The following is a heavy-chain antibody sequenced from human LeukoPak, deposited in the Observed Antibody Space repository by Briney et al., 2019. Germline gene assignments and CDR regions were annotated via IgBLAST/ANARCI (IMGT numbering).Heavy chain of an antibody. CDR1: GFTFSSYS. CDR3: ARDCSGGSCYSAFDY. J-gene: IGHJ4*02. Sequence: PGGSLRLPCAASGFTFSSYSMNWVRQAPGKGLEWVSSISSSSSYIYYAGSVKGRFTISRDNAKNSLYLQMNSLRAEDTAVYYCARDCSGGSCYSAFDYWGQGTLVTVSS. CDR2: ISSSSSYI. V-gene: IGHV3-21*01. D-gene: IGHD2-15*01.